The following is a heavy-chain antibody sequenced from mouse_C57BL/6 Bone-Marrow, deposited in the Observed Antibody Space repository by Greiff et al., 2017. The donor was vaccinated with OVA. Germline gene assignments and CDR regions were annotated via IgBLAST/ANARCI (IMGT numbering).Heavy chain of an antibody. J-gene: IGHJ3*01. CDR3: ARGSYYYGSGWFAY. CDR1: GFTFSDYG. CDR2: ISSGSSTI. D-gene: IGHD1-1*01. Sequence: EVKLVESGGGLVKPGGSLKLSCAASGFTFSDYGMHWVRQAPEKGLEWVAYISSGSSTIYYADTVKGRFTISRDNAKNTLFLQMTSLRSEDTASYYCARGSYYYGSGWFAYWGQGTLVTVSA. V-gene: IGHV5-17*01.